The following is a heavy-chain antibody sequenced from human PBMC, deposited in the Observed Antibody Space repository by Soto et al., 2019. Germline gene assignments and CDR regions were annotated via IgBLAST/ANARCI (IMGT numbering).Heavy chain of an antibody. CDR1: GDSINSRNYY. D-gene: IGHD6-19*01. CDR2: ISYSGST. V-gene: IGHV4-39*07. Sequence: PSETLSLTCTVSGDSINSRNYYWGWIRQPPGKGLEWIGTISYSGSTCYNPSLKSRVTVSVHTSNSQFSLELGSVTAADTAVYYCARGLITGSHYSGGWYYFDSWGQGTQVTGSS. CDR3: ARGLITGSHYSGGWYYFDS. J-gene: IGHJ4*02.